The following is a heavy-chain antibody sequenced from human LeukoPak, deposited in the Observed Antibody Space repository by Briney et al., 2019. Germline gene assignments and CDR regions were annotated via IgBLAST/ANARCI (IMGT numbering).Heavy chain of an antibody. D-gene: IGHD3-9*01. CDR3: AKDADYDILTAPPDY. J-gene: IGHJ4*02. CDR2: ISYDGSNK. V-gene: IGHV3-30*18. Sequence: GRSLRLSCAASGFTFSSYGMHWVRQAPGKGLEWVAVISYDGSNKYYADSVKGRSTISRDNSKNTLYLQMNSLRAEDTAVYYCAKDADYDILTAPPDYWGQGTLVTVSS. CDR1: GFTFSSYG.